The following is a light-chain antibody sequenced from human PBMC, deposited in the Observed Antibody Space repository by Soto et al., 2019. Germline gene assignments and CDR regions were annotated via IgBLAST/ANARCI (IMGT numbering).Light chain of an antibody. J-gene: IGLJ1*01. Sequence: LAQPPSGHGSPGQSITIHCTGTGSDFGAYNYVSWYQQHPGKAPKLIIYEVNYRPSGVSYRFSGSKSGNTASLTISGLQAEDEADYYCSSFSSDTTLFVFGAGTKVTV. CDR2: EVN. CDR1: GSDFGAYNY. CDR3: SSFSSDTTLFV. V-gene: IGLV2-14*01.